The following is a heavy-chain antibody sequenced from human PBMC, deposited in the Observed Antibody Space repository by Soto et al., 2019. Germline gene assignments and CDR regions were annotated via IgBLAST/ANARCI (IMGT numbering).Heavy chain of an antibody. CDR1: GGTFSSYA. CDR2: IIPIFGTA. Sequence: GASVKVSCKASGGTFSSYAISWVRQAPGQGLEWMGGIIPIFGTANYAQKFQGRVTITADESTSTAYMELSSLRSEDTAVYYCARVSGSGWYSGSYYYGMDVWGQGTTVTVSS. J-gene: IGHJ6*02. V-gene: IGHV1-69*13. CDR3: ARVSGSGWYSGSYYYGMDV. D-gene: IGHD6-19*01.